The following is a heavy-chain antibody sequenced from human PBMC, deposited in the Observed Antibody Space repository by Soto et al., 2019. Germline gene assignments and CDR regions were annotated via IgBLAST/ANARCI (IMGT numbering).Heavy chain of an antibody. V-gene: IGHV5-51*01. CDR3: ARLYYYESSASPFAY. CDR2: THPGDSDT. D-gene: IGHD3-22*01. Sequence: PGEFLKISCKGSGYRFTSYWIGWVRQMPGKGLEWMGITHPGDSDTRYSPSFQGQVTISADISISTAYLPWSSLKASDTAMYYCARLYYYESSASPFAYGGQGTLVPVSS. J-gene: IGHJ4*02. CDR1: GYRFTSYW.